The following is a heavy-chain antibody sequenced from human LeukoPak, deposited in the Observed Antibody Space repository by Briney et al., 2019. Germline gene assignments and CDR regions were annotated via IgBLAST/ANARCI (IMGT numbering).Heavy chain of an antibody. CDR1: GFTVSYNY. CDR3: ARSGNGDYFYYFDY. J-gene: IGHJ4*02. CDR2: IYTGSGT. D-gene: IGHD4-17*01. V-gene: IGHV3-66*01. Sequence: GGSLRLSRAASGFTVSYNYMSWVRQAPGKGLEWVSVIYTGSGTEYADSVKGRFIISRDNSKNTLYLQMNSLRAEDTAVYYCARSGNGDYFYYFDYWGQGTLVTVSS.